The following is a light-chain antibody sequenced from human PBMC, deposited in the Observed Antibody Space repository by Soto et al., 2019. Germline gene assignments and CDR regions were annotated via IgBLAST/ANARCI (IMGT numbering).Light chain of an antibody. Sequence: IQMTQSPSTLSASVLYIVTITCRASQSTSSYLAWYQQKPGKAPKLLIYQASSLENGVPSRFSGSGSGTEFSLTISSLQPDDFATYYCQQYSSHSTFGQGTKVDIK. CDR3: QQYSSHST. CDR2: QAS. J-gene: IGKJ1*01. CDR1: QSTSSY. V-gene: IGKV1-5*03.